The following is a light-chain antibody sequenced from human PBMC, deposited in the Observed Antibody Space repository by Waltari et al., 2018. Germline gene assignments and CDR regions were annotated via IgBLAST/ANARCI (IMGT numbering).Light chain of an antibody. CDR1: SSNIGSKT. J-gene: IGLJ3*02. CDR3: AAWDDSLNAVV. Sequence: SVVTQPPSASGTPGQWVTLSCSGSSSNIGSKTVTWYQHLPGTAPKPLVYSDNQRPSGVPDRFSGSKSGTSASLAISGLQSEDEAGYYCAAWDDSLNAVVFGGGTKLTVL. V-gene: IGLV1-44*01. CDR2: SDN.